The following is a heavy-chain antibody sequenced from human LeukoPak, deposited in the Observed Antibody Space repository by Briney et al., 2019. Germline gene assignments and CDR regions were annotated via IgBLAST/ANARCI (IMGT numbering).Heavy chain of an antibody. CDR2: IRYDGSNK. CDR3: AKDFPWGELRWSYFDY. J-gene: IGHJ4*02. CDR1: GFTFSSYG. Sequence: GGSLRLSCAAFGFTFSSYGMHWVRQAPGKGLEWVAFIRYDGSNKYYADSVKGRFTISRDNSKNTLYLQMNSLRAEDTAVYSCAKDFPWGELRWSYFDYWGQGNLVTVSS. V-gene: IGHV3-30*02. D-gene: IGHD1-26*01.